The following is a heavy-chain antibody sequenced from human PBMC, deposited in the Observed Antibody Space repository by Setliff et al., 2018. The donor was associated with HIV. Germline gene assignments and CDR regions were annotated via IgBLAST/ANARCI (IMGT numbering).Heavy chain of an antibody. J-gene: IGHJ4*02. D-gene: IGHD5-18*01. Sequence: SGFTFSDCSMNWVRQAPGKGLEWVSIITSGGSTYYADSAKGRFIISRDNSQNTLYLQMNSLRADDTAIYYCAKGFRPVDTALVSGPTYWGQGIRVTVSS. CDR1: GFTFSDCS. CDR3: AKGFRPVDTALVSGPTY. CDR2: ITSGGST. V-gene: IGHV3-23*01.